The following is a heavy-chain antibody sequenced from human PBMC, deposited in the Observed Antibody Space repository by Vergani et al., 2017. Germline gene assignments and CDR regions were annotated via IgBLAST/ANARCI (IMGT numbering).Heavy chain of an antibody. CDR1: GYTFTSYA. CDR3: ARVHGETTPLDY. CDR2: INAGNGNT. V-gene: IGHV1-3*01. D-gene: IGHD3-10*01. J-gene: IGHJ4*02. Sequence: QVQLVQSGAEVKKPGASVKVSCKASGYTFTSYAMHWVRQAPGQRLEWMGWINAGNGNTKYSQKFQGRVTITRDTSASTAYMELSSLRSADKAGYYGARVHGETTPLDYWGQGTLVTVSS.